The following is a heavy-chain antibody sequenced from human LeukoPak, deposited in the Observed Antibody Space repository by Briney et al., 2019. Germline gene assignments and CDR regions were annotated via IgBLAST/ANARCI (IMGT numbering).Heavy chain of an antibody. CDR1: GFTFNNYA. CDR3: ARVVPPTDYGSGSYFWDPYYFDY. CDR2: ISGSGGNT. Sequence: GGSLRLSCAASGFTFNNYAMNWVRQAPGKGLEWVSSISGSGGNTYYADSVKGRFTISRDNSKNTLYLQMNSLRAEDTAVYYCARVVPPTDYGSGSYFWDPYYFDYWGQGTLVTVSS. D-gene: IGHD3-10*01. V-gene: IGHV3-23*01. J-gene: IGHJ4*02.